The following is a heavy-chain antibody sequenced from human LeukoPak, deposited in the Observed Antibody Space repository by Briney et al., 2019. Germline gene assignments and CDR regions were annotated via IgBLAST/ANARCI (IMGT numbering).Heavy chain of an antibody. D-gene: IGHD4-23*01. CDR1: GFTFSSYA. CDR2: ISYDGSNK. CDR3: ARDRGGPTRHDAFDI. Sequence: GGSLRLSCAASGFTFSSYAMHWVRQAPGKGLEWVAVISYDGSNKYYADSVKGRFTISRDNSENTLYLQMNSLRAEDTAVYYCARDRGGPTRHDAFDIWGQGTMVTVSS. J-gene: IGHJ3*02. V-gene: IGHV3-30-3*01.